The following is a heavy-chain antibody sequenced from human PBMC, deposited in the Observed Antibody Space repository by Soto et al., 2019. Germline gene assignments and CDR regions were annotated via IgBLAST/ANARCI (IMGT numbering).Heavy chain of an antibody. D-gene: IGHD3-22*01. J-gene: IGHJ6*02. CDR1: GFTFSGSA. CDR2: IKSKTDGGTT. V-gene: IGHV3-15*01. CDR3: TTDYYDSSGYYHRGDYYYGMDV. Sequence: LRLSCAASGFTFSGSAMHWVRQASGKGLEWVGRIKSKTDGGTTDYAAPVKGRFTISRDDSKNTLNLQMNSLKPEDTAVYYCTTDYYDSSGYYHRGDYYYGMDVWGQGTTVTVSS.